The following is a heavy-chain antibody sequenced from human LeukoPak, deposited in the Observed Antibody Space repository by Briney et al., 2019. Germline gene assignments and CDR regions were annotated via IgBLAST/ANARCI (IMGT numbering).Heavy chain of an antibody. Sequence: ASVKVSCKASGGTFNSYAINWVRQAPGQGLEWMGGIIPKYGKANYAQSLQDRVTITADDSTSTAYMELSSLKSEDTAVYYCARTAYTGGWDFDYWGQGTLVAVPS. CDR2: IIPKYGKA. V-gene: IGHV1-69*13. CDR1: GGTFNSYA. CDR3: ARTAYTGGWDFDY. J-gene: IGHJ4*02. D-gene: IGHD6-19*01.